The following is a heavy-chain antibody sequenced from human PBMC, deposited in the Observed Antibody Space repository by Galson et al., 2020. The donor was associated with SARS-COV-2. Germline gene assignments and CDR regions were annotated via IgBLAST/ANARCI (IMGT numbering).Heavy chain of an antibody. CDR3: ATDGGATVTTSPHYYYYYGMDV. V-gene: IGHV1-24*01. CDR1: GYTLTELS. J-gene: IGHJ6*02. CDR2: FDPEDGET. Sequence: ASVKVSCKVSGYTLTELSMHWVRQAPGKGLEWMGGFDPEDGETIYAQKFQARVTMTEDTSTDTAYMELSSLRSEDTAVYYCATDGGATVTTSPHYYYYYGMDVWGQGTTVTVSS. D-gene: IGHD4-17*01.